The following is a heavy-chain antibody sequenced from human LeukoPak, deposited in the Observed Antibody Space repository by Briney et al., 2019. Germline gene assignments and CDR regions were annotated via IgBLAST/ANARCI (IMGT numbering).Heavy chain of an antibody. V-gene: IGHV1-18*01. J-gene: IGHJ4*02. CDR3: ARGGSSGWRTPNDDY. Sequence: GASVKVFCKASGGTFSSYAISWVRQALGQGLEWMGWSSAYNGNTNYAQKVQGRVTMTTDTSTTTAYMELRSLRSDDTAVYYCARGGSSGWRTPNDDYWGQGTLVTVSS. D-gene: IGHD6-19*01. CDR2: SSAYNGNT. CDR1: GGTFSSYA.